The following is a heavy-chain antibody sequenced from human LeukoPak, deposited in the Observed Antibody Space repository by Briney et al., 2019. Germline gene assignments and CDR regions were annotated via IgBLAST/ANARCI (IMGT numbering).Heavy chain of an antibody. CDR3: ARELKGWDAFDI. D-gene: IGHD2-15*01. J-gene: IGHJ3*02. V-gene: IGHV1-2*02. Sequence: ASVKVSCKASGYTFTGYYMHWVRQAPGQGLEWMGWINPNSGGTNYAQKFQGRVTMTRDTSISTAYMELSRLRSDDTAVHYCARELKGWDAFDIWGQGTMVTVSS. CDR1: GYTFTGYY. CDR2: INPNSGGT.